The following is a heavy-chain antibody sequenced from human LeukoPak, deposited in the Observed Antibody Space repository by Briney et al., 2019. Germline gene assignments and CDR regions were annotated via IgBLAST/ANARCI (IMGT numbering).Heavy chain of an antibody. V-gene: IGHV3-66*01. Sequence: PGGSLRLSCAASGFTVSSNYMSWVRQAPGKGLEWVSVIYSGGSTYYADSVKGRFTISRDNSKNTLYLQMNRLRAEDTAVYYCASTGGNSPYYYYYGMDVWGQGTTVTVSS. CDR1: GFTVSSNY. J-gene: IGHJ6*02. D-gene: IGHD4-23*01. CDR2: IYSGGST. CDR3: ASTGGNSPYYYYYGMDV.